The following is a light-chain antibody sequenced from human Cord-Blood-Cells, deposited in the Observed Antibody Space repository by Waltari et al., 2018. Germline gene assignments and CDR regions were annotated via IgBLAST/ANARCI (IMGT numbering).Light chain of an antibody. CDR3: QQRSNWPPIT. Sequence: EIVLTQSPATLSLSPGARATLSCRASQSVSSYLAWYQQKHGQAPRLLIYDASNRATGIPARFSGSGSGTDFTRTISSLEPEDFAVYYCQQRSNWPPITFGQGTRLEIK. CDR2: DAS. CDR1: QSVSSY. V-gene: IGKV3-11*01. J-gene: IGKJ5*01.